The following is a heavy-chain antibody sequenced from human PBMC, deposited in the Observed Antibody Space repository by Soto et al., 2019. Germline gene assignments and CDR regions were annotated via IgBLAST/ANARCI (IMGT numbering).Heavy chain of an antibody. CDR2: ITSSSSYI. Sequence: GGSLRLSCAASGFTLSSYSMNWVRQAPGKWLEWVSSITSSSSYIYYADSVKGRFTISRDNAKNSLYLQMNSLRAEDTAVYYCARAELAYCGGDCSGAFNIWGQGXMVTV. V-gene: IGHV3-21*01. D-gene: IGHD2-21*02. CDR1: GFTLSSYS. CDR3: ARAELAYCGGDCSGAFNI. J-gene: IGHJ3*02.